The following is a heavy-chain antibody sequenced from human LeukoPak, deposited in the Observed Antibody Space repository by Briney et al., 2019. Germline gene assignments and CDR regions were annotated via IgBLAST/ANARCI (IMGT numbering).Heavy chain of an antibody. J-gene: IGHJ6*02. CDR2: INHSGST. CDR1: GGSFSGYY. D-gene: IGHD4-17*01. V-gene: IGHV4-34*01. Sequence: PSETLSLTCAVYGGSFSGYYWSWIRQPPGKGLEWIGEINHSGSTNYNPSLKSRVTISVDTSKNQFSLKLSSVTAADTAVYYCARGDYGDYGYVSPEFYGMDVWGQGTTATVSS. CDR3: ARGDYGDYGYVSPEFYGMDV.